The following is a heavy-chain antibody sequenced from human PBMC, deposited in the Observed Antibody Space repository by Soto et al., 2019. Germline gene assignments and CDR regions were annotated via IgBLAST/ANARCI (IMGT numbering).Heavy chain of an antibody. CDR1: DDSINSDKYY. J-gene: IGHJ6*03. D-gene: IGHD1-20*01. V-gene: IGHV4-39*01. CDR2: IYYSGST. CDR3: ARGRLVTAHYMDV. Sequence: SETLSLTCSVPDDSINSDKYYWGWIRQPPGKGLEWIGSIYYSGSTYYNPSLKSRVTISVDTSKNQFSLKLSSVTAADTAVYYCARGRLVTAHYMDVWGKGTTVTVSS.